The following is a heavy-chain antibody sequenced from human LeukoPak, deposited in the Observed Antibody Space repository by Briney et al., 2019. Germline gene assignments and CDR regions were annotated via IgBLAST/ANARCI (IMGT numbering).Heavy chain of an antibody. V-gene: IGHV4-61*02. CDR3: ARCGVAGSYFYGMDV. CDR1: GGPTSSGSYY. J-gene: IGHJ6*02. Sequence: SQTLSLTCTVSGGPTSSGSYYWSWIRQPAGKGLEWIGRMFTSGSTNYNPSLKSRVSISLDTSKNQFSLKLSSVTAADTALYYCARCGVAGSYFYGMDVWGQGTTVTVSS. D-gene: IGHD2-15*01. CDR2: MFTSGST.